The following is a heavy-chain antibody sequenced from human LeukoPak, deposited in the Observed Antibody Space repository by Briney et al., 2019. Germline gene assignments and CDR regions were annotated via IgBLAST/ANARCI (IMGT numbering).Heavy chain of an antibody. V-gene: IGHV3-23*01. D-gene: IGHD6-25*01. CDR1: GFTFSSYV. Sequence: GGSLRLSCAASGFTFSSYVMSWVRQAPGKGLEWVSSISGSGGTTYYADSVKGRFTISRDNSKNTLYLQMNSLRAEDTAVYYCAKDSRLGSNWGQGTLVTVSS. CDR2: ISGSGGTT. J-gene: IGHJ4*02. CDR3: AKDSRLGSN.